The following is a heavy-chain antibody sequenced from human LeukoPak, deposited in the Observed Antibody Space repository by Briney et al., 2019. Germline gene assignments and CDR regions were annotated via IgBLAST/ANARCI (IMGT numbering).Heavy chain of an antibody. J-gene: IGHJ3*02. CDR2: ISSSSSTI. Sequence: GGSLRLSCAASGFTFSSYSMNWVRQAPGKGLEWVSYISSSSSTIYYADSVKGRFTISRDNSKNKMYPQMNSLRAEDTAVYYCARESDAFDIWGQGTMVTVSS. V-gene: IGHV3-48*01. CDR1: GFTFSSYS. CDR3: ARESDAFDI.